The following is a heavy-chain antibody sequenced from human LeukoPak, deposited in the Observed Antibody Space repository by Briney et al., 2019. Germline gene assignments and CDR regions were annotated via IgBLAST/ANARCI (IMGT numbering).Heavy chain of an antibody. CDR2: ICTSGST. CDR3: ARVVYYDSSGPTFDY. Sequence: SETLSLTCAVSGGSISSYYWSWIRQPAGKGLEWIGRICTSGSTNYNPSLKSRVTMSVDTSKNQFSLKLSSVTAADTAVYYCARVVYYDSSGPTFDYWGQGTLVTVSS. J-gene: IGHJ4*02. V-gene: IGHV4-4*07. D-gene: IGHD3-22*01. CDR1: GGSISSYY.